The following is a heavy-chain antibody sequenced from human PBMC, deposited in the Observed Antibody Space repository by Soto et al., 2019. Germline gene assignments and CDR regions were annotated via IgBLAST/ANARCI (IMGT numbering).Heavy chain of an antibody. CDR2: ISYDGSNK. Sequence: GGSLRLSCAASGFTFSSYAMHWVRQAPGKGLEWVAVISYDGSNKYYADSVKGRFTISRDNSKNTLYLQMNSLRAEDTAVYYCARQVAVAENTVFEPGETPSIIDYWGQGTLVTVSS. CDR3: ARQVAVAENTVFEPGETPSIIDY. V-gene: IGHV3-30-3*01. D-gene: IGHD6-19*01. J-gene: IGHJ4*02. CDR1: GFTFSSYA.